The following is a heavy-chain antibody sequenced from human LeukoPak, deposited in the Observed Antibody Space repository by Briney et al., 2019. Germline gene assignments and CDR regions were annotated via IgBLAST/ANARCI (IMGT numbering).Heavy chain of an antibody. Sequence: SETLSLTCVVYGGSFSGYYCSWILQPPGNGLEWLGEINHSGSTNYNPSLKSRVTISVDTSKNQFSLKLSSVTAADTAVYYCARSGGLRAPFGFDYWGQGTLVTVSS. J-gene: IGHJ4*02. CDR1: GGSFSGYY. D-gene: IGHD3-10*01. V-gene: IGHV4-34*01. CDR3: ARSGGLRAPFGFDY. CDR2: INHSGST.